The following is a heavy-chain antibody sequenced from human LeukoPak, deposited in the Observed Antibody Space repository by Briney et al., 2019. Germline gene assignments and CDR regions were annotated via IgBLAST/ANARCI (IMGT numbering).Heavy chain of an antibody. CDR2: ISGYNGNT. D-gene: IGHD3-22*01. V-gene: IGHV1-18*01. CDR3: ARSTVNDYDSTTYYSGFDP. CDR1: GYTFTSYG. Sequence: EASVKVSCKASGYTFTSYGISWVRQAPGQGLEWMGWISGYNGNTHYAQKLQGRVTMTTDTTTSTSFMELRNLRSDDTAVYYCARSTVNDYDSTTYYSGFDPWGQGTLVTVSS. J-gene: IGHJ5*02.